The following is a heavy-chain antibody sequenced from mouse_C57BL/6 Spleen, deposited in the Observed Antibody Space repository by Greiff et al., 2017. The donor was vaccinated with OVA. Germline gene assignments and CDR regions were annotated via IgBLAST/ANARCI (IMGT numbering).Heavy chain of an antibody. CDR2: ISYDGSN. V-gene: IGHV3-6*01. D-gene: IGHD1-1*01. CDR3: ARDPYYGSSSFAY. Sequence: EVKLMESGPGLVKPSQSLSLTCSVTGYSITSGYYWNWIRQFPGNKLEWMGYISYDGSNNYNPSLKNRISITRDTSKNQFFLKLNSVTTEDTATYYCARDPYYGSSSFAYWGQGTLVTVSA. J-gene: IGHJ3*01. CDR1: GYSITSGYY.